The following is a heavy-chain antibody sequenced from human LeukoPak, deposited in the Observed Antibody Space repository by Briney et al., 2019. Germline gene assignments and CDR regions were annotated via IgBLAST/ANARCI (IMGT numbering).Heavy chain of an antibody. CDR1: GSTFSSYW. CDR2: INSDGSNT. D-gene: IGHD2-21*01. Sequence: GGSLRLSCAASGSTFSSYWVHWVRQAPGRGLVWVSRINSDGSNTSYADSVRGRFTISRDNAKNTLYLEMNSLRAEDTAVYYCVRGAPYYMDAWGKGTTVTVSS. CDR3: VRGAPYYMDA. J-gene: IGHJ6*03. V-gene: IGHV3-74*01.